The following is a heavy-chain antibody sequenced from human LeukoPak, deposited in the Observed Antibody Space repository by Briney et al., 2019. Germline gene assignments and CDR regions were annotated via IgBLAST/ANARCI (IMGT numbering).Heavy chain of an antibody. CDR1: GGSISSYF. D-gene: IGHD5-24*01. CDR2: IYTNRRT. J-gene: IGHJ6*03. CDR3: ARSPRGATSRYYYYYYMDV. Sequence: SETPSLTCTVSGGSISSYFRSWIRQPAGKGLELIGRIYTNRRTNDNPTLKSRVTQSLDTSKSQLSLSLTSVTAADTAVYYCARSPRGATSRYYYYYYMDVWGKGTTVTVSS. V-gene: IGHV4-4*07.